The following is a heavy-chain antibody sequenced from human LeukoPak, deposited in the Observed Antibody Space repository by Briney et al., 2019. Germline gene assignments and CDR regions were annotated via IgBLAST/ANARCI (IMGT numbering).Heavy chain of an antibody. CDR2: IYPGDSDT. Sequence: GESLKISCKGSGYSFTSYWIGWVRQLPGKGLEWMGIIYPGDSDTRYSPSFQGQVTISADKSISTAYLQWSSLKASDTAMYYCASTPLWFGELDASPYYYYGMDVWGQGTTVTVSS. J-gene: IGHJ6*02. CDR3: ASTPLWFGELDASPYYYYGMDV. D-gene: IGHD3-10*01. V-gene: IGHV5-51*01. CDR1: GYSFTSYW.